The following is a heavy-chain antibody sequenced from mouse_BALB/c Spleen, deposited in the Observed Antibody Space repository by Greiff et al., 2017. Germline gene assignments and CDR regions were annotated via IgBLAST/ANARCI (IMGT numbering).Heavy chain of an antibody. V-gene: IGHV3-6*02. Sequence: EVQLQESGPGLVKPSQSLSLTCSVTGYSITSGYYWNWIRQFPGNKLEWMGYISYDGSNNYNPSLKNRISITRDTSKNQFFLKLNSVTTEDTATYYCARGGIYYGNHGGFAYWGQGTLVTVSA. CDR1: GYSITSGYY. CDR2: ISYDGSN. D-gene: IGHD2-1*01. CDR3: ARGGIYYGNHGGFAY. J-gene: IGHJ3*01.